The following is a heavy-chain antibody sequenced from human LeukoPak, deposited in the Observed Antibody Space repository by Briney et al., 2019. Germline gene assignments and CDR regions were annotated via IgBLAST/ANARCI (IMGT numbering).Heavy chain of an antibody. J-gene: IGHJ3*02. CDR1: GGTFSSYT. V-gene: IGHV1-69*04. CDR3: ARDLPYDSSGYSAAFDI. D-gene: IGHD3-22*01. CDR2: IIPILGIA. Sequence: GASVKVSRKASGGTFSSYTISWVRQAPGQGLEWMGRIIPILGIANYAQKFQGRVTITADKSTSTAYMELSSLRSEDTAVYYCARDLPYDSSGYSAAFDIWGQGTMVTVSS.